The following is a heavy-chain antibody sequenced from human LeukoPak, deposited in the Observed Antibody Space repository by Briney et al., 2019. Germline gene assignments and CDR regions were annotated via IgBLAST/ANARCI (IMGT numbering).Heavy chain of an antibody. D-gene: IGHD3-3*02. V-gene: IGHV4-39*01. Sequence: SETLSLTCTVSGGSISSSSYYWGWIRQPPGKGLEWIGSIYYSGSTYYNPSLKSRVTISVDTSKNQFSLKLSSVTAADTAVYYCARLSGHYYYYYMDVWGKGTTVTISS. CDR2: IYYSGST. J-gene: IGHJ6*03. CDR1: GGSISSSSYY. CDR3: ARLSGHYYYYYMDV.